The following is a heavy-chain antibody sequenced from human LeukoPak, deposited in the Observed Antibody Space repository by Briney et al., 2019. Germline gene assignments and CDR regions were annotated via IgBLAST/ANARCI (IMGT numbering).Heavy chain of an antibody. J-gene: IGHJ3*02. V-gene: IGHV1-8*03. CDR2: MNPNSGNT. Sequence: ASVKVSCKASGYTFTSYDINWVRQATGQGLEWMGWMNPNSGNTGYAQKFQGRVTITRNTSISTAYMELSSLRSEDTAVYYCARAMVRGAHEAFDIWGQGTMVTVSS. D-gene: IGHD3-10*01. CDR3: ARAMVRGAHEAFDI. CDR1: GYTFTSYD.